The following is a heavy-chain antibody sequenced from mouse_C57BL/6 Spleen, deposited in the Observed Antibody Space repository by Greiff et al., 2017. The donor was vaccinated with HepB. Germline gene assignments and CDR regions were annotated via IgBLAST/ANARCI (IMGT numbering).Heavy chain of an antibody. CDR2: ISSGGSYT. CDR3: ARHEDSQATLVYFDY. V-gene: IGHV5-6*01. Sequence: EVQVVESGGDLVKPGGSLKLSCAASGFTFSSYGMSWVRQTPDKRLEWVATISSGGSYTYYPDSVKGRFTISRDNAKNTLYLQMSSLKSEDTAMYYCARHEDSQATLVYFDYWGQGTTLTVSS. D-gene: IGHD3-2*02. CDR1: GFTFSSYG. J-gene: IGHJ2*01.